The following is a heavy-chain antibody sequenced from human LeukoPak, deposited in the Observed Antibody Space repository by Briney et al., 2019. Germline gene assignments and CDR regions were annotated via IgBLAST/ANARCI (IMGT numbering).Heavy chain of an antibody. CDR3: ARGSSWYYFDY. Sequence: GGSLRLSCAASGFTVSSNYMSWVRQAPGKGLEGVSVIYSGGSTYYADSVKGPFTISRDNSKKTLYLQMNSLRAEDTAVYYCARGSSWYYFDYWGQGTLVTVSS. V-gene: IGHV3-53*01. CDR1: GFTVSSNY. CDR2: IYSGGST. D-gene: IGHD6-13*01. J-gene: IGHJ4*02.